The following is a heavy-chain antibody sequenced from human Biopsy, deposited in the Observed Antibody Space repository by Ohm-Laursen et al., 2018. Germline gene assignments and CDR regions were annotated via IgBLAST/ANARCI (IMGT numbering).Heavy chain of an antibody. Sequence: GTLSLTCSVSGASIKSFYWSWIRQPPGKALEWIGYTYFTGRTSYNPSLKSRVTMSVNTSKKQFSLKLSSVTAADTAVYYCASAGYNPDWNFDLWGRGTRVTVSS. V-gene: IGHV4-59*12. CDR1: GASIKSFY. D-gene: IGHD5-24*01. J-gene: IGHJ2*01. CDR3: ASAGYNPDWNFDL. CDR2: TYFTGRT.